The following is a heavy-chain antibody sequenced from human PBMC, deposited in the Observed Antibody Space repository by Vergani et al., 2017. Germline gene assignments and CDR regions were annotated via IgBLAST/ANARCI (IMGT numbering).Heavy chain of an antibody. CDR1: GFSFRNAW. CDR3: TTDPRYCGDGSCXWLRDHHYYGMDV. J-gene: IGHJ6*02. Sequence: EVQLVESGGGIVKPGGSLRLSCVASGFSFRNAWMNWVRRTPGKGLEWVGRIKSTFVRGTTDYAAAVKGRFTISRDDSKNTLFLQMNGLKTEDIGVYYCTTDPRYCGDGSCXWLRDHHYYGMDVWGQGTTVTVSS. D-gene: IGHD2-21*01. V-gene: IGHV3-15*07. CDR2: IKSTFVRGTT.